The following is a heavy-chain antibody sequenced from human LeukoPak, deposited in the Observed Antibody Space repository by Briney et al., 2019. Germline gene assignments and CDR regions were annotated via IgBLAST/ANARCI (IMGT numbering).Heavy chain of an antibody. CDR3: ARDMKAVGDSFDY. CDR1: GFTFSPFW. CDR2: VGLDDRST. V-gene: IGHV3-74*01. Sequence: PGGSLRLSCATSGFTFSPFWIHWVRQGPGKGLEWVSRVGLDDRSTNYADSVKGRFTISRDNAKSTVYLQMNSLRVDDTAVYYCARDMKAVGDSFDYWGQGTLVTVSS. J-gene: IGHJ4*02. D-gene: IGHD3-22*01.